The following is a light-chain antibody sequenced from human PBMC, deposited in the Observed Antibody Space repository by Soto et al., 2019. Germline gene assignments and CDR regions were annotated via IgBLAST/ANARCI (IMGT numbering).Light chain of an antibody. Sequence: VLTQSPATLSLSPGERATLSCRASQSISNFLAWYQQKPGQAPRLLIYDASKRATGIPARFSGSGSGTDFTLTISSLEPEDFAVDYCQQRSNWPPEYTFGQGTKLEIK. CDR1: QSISNF. CDR2: DAS. CDR3: QQRSNWPPEYT. V-gene: IGKV3-11*01. J-gene: IGKJ2*01.